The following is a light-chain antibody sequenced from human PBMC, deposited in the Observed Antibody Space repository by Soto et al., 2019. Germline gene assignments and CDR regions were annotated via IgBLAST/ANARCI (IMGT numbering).Light chain of an antibody. CDR2: DDS. J-gene: IGLJ1*01. V-gene: IGLV3-21*02. Sequence: SYHLTQPPSVSLAPGQTARITCVENNIRSKSVHWYQQEPGQAPVLVVYDDSDRPSGIPGRFSGSNSGNTATLTISRVEAGDEADYYCQVWDVNRDRYVFGPRTKVTVL. CDR3: QVWDVNRDRYV. CDR1: NIRSKS.